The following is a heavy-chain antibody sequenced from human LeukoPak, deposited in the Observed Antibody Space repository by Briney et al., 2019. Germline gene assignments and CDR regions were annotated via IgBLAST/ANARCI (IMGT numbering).Heavy chain of an antibody. Sequence: GGSLRLSCAASGFTFSSYWMHWVRQAPGKGLVWVSRINSDGSSTSYADSVKGRFTISRDNAKNSLYLQMNSLRAEDTALYYCAKDIRRVAKYYFDYWGQGTLVTVSS. J-gene: IGHJ4*02. CDR2: INSDGSST. CDR3: AKDIRRVAKYYFDY. V-gene: IGHV3-74*01. D-gene: IGHD1-14*01. CDR1: GFTFSSYW.